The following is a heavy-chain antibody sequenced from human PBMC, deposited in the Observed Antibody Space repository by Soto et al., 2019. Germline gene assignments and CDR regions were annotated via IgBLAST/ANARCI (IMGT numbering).Heavy chain of an antibody. CDR3: AKDHGLGLTGETDSCFDA. D-gene: IGHD1-1*01. J-gene: IGHJ5*02. CDR1: GFTFSSYG. Sequence: GGSLTLSCAASGFTFSSYGMHWVRQAPGNGLECVAVISHDGSNTYYADSLKRRLTIFRENSKNTLYLQMQSLRAEDKVVYYSAKDHGLGLTGETDSCFDALGQGTPVTVYS. CDR2: ISHDGSNT. V-gene: IGHV3-30*18.